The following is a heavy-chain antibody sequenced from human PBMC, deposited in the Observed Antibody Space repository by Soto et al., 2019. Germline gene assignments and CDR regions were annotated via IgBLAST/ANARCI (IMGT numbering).Heavy chain of an antibody. V-gene: IGHV3-74*01. CDR2: INSDGSST. J-gene: IGHJ4*02. CDR3: ARARGYSYGPTQVAFRY. CDR1: GFTFSSYW. Sequence: GGSLRLSCAASGFTFSSYWMHWVRQAPGKGLVWVSRINSDGSSTSYADSVKGRFTISRDNAKNTLYLQMNSLRAEDTAVYYCARARGYSYGPTQVAFRYWGQGTLVTVSS. D-gene: IGHD5-18*01.